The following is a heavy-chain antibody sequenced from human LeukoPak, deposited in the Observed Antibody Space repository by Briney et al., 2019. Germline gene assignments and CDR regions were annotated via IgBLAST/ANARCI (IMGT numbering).Heavy chain of an antibody. Sequence: APVKVSCKASGYTFTSYGISWVRQAPGQGLEWMGWISAYNGNTNYAQKLQGRVTMTTDTSTSTAYMELRSLRSDDTAVYYCARVGYYGSGSYYNENWFDPWGQGTLVTVSS. CDR1: GYTFTSYG. CDR2: ISAYNGNT. J-gene: IGHJ5*02. CDR3: ARVGYYGSGSYYNENWFDP. V-gene: IGHV1-18*01. D-gene: IGHD3-10*01.